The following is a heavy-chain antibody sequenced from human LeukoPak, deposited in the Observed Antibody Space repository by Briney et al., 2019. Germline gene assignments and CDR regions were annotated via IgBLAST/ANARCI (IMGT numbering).Heavy chain of an antibody. CDR1: DGSISNSF. V-gene: IGHV4-4*09. Sequence: PSETLSLTCTVPDGSISNSFWNWVRQPPGKGLEWIAYIHTSGSTNYNPAFKSRVTISVDTSKNQFSLKLSSVTAADTAVYYCARRSPDDAFDIWGQGTMVTVSS. J-gene: IGHJ3*02. CDR3: ARRSPDDAFDI. CDR2: IHTSGST.